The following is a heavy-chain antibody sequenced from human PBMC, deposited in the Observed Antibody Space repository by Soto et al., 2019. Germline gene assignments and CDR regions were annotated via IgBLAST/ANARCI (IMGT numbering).Heavy chain of an antibody. J-gene: IGHJ4*02. V-gene: IGHV3-23*01. D-gene: IGHD6-13*01. Sequence: EVQLLESGGGLVQPGGSLRLSCTASGFTFNSHAMTWVRQAPGKGLEWVSGLSDSGSSTYYADSVKGRFTISRDNFMNTVYLQMNTLRVEDTAVYYCAKVSSSGYSGFFDLWGQGTRVTVSS. CDR1: GFTFNSHA. CDR3: AKVSSSGYSGFFDL. CDR2: LSDSGSST.